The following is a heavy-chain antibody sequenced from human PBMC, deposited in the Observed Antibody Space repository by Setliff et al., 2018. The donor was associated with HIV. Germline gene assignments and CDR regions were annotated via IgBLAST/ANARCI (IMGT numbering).Heavy chain of an antibody. D-gene: IGHD3-22*01. CDR1: TESLTRYD. V-gene: IGHV4-34*01. CDR3: ARLTTTYYYDSSAYYHPV. CDR2: IDDSGST. J-gene: IGHJ4*02. Sequence: PSETLSLTCAVYTESLTRYDWAWIRQSPEKGLEWIGEIDDSGSTNYNPSLKSRVTISVDTSKNQFSLKLSSVTAADTAVFYCARLTTTYYYDSSAYYHPVWGQGTQVTVSS.